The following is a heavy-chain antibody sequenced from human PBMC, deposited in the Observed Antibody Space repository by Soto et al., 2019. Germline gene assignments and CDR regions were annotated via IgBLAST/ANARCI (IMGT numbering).Heavy chain of an antibody. J-gene: IGHJ6*02. V-gene: IGHV3-23*01. D-gene: IGHD3-10*01. Sequence: GGSLRLSCAASGFTFSSYAMSWVRQAPGKGLEWVSAISGSGGSTYYADSVKGRFTISRDNSKNTLYLQMNSLRAEDTAVYYCATPPSYYYGSGSYYNYYGMDVRGQGTTVTGSS. CDR1: GFTFSSYA. CDR2: ISGSGGST. CDR3: ATPPSYYYGSGSYYNYYGMDV.